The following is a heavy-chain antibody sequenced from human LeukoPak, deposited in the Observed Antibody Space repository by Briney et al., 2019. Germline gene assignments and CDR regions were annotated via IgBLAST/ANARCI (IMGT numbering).Heavy chain of an antibody. CDR2: IYYSGST. V-gene: IGHV4-59*01. D-gene: IGHD4-17*01. Sequence: PSETLSLTCTVSGGSISSYYWSWIRQPPGKGLEWIGYIYYSGSTNYNPSLKSRVTISVDTSKNKFSLKLSAATAADTAVYYCARGEHGDYRWYFDLWGRGTLVTVSS. CDR1: GGSISSYY. CDR3: ARGEHGDYRWYFDL. J-gene: IGHJ2*01.